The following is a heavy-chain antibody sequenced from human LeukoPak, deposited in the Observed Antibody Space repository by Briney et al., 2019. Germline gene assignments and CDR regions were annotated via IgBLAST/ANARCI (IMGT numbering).Heavy chain of an antibody. CDR2: IKSKTDGGTK. J-gene: IGHJ6*03. D-gene: IGHD6-13*01. V-gene: IGHV3-15*01. CDR1: GFTFSNAW. CDR3: TTASLLYSSSSGYYYYYYMDV. Sequence: GGSLRLSCAASGFTFSNAWMRWVRQAPGTGLEWVGRIKSKTDGGTKDYAAPVKGRFTISRDDSKNTLYLQRNSLKTEDTALYYCTTASLLYSSSSGYYYYYYMDVWGKGTTVTIS.